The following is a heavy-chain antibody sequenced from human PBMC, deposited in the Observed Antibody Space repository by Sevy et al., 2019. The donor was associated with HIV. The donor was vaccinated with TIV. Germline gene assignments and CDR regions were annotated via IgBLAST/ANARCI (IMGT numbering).Heavy chain of an antibody. CDR3: SATREYYSDSYGYFDY. J-gene: IGHJ4*02. Sequence: ASVKVSCKASGHTLTDLSMHWVRQAPGKGFEWIGRFDPEDGERIYAQKFQGRVTMIEDTSTDTAYMELGSLRSEDTAVYYCSATREYYSDSYGYFDYWGQGTLVTVSS. D-gene: IGHD3-22*01. V-gene: IGHV1-24*01. CDR1: GHTLTDLS. CDR2: FDPEDGER.